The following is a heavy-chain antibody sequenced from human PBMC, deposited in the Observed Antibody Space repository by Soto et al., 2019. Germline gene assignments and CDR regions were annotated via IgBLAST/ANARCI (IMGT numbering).Heavy chain of an antibody. V-gene: IGHV3-23*01. CDR1: GXTFSSYP. CDR2: IRGSGGST. J-gene: IGHJ4*02. D-gene: IGHD1-26*01. Sequence: GSLRVSCAASGXTFSSYPMSWVRQAPGTGLEWVPAIRGSGGSTYSAGSVKGRFTISRDNSKNKMYIQMNSLRAEDTAVYYCAKDFGGYWGQGTLGTVSS. CDR3: AKDFGGY.